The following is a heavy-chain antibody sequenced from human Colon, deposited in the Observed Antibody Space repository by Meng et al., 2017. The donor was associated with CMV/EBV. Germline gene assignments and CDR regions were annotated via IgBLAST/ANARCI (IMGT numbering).Heavy chain of an antibody. Sequence: GSLRLSCAVYGGSFSGYYWSWIRQPPGKGLEWIGEINHSGSTNYNPSLKSRVTISVDTSKNQFSLKLSSVTAADTAVYYCARGMSRNWYFDLWGRGTLVTVSS. V-gene: IGHV4-34*01. CDR2: INHSGST. CDR1: GGSFSGYY. CDR3: ARGMSRNWYFDL. D-gene: IGHD5/OR15-5a*01. J-gene: IGHJ2*01.